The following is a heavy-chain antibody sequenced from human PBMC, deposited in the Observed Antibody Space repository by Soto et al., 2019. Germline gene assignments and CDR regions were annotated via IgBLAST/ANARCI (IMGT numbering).Heavy chain of an antibody. CDR1: GYTFTGYA. D-gene: IGHD5-18*01. CDR2: IIAINGIA. CDR3: ARGYSYGFLAH. J-gene: IGHJ4*02. Sequence: ASVKVSCKASGYTFTGYAMHWVRQAPGQRLEWMGWIIAINGIANYSQKFQGRVTITADKSTSTAYMELSSLRSEDTAVYYCARGYSYGFLAHWGQGTLVTVSS. V-gene: IGHV1-3*01.